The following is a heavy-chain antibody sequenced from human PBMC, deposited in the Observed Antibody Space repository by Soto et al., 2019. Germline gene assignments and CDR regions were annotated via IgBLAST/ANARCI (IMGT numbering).Heavy chain of an antibody. V-gene: IGHV1-18*01. CDR1: GYTFTSYG. Sequence: QVQLVQSGAEVKKPGASVKVSCKASGYTFTSYGISWVRQAPGQGLEWMGWISAYNGNTNYPQKLQGRVTMPTDTSTSTADMELRSLRSDATAVYYCARGNRIEAFDIWGQGTMVTVSS. CDR2: ISAYNGNT. J-gene: IGHJ3*02. CDR3: ARGNRIEAFDI. D-gene: IGHD2-15*01.